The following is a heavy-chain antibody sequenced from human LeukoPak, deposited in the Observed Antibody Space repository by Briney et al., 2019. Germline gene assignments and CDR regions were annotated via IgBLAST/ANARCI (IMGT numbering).Heavy chain of an antibody. V-gene: IGHV3-23*01. CDR1: GFTFSSYA. D-gene: IGHD3-10*01. Sequence: PGGSLRLSCAASGFTFSSYAMSWVRQAPGKGLEWVSAISGSGGSTYYADSVKGRFTISRDNSKNTLYLQMNSLRAEDTAVYYCAKDPNYYGSGSYYDKGDYWGQGTLVTVSS. CDR3: AKDPNYYGSGSYYDKGDY. J-gene: IGHJ4*02. CDR2: ISGSGGST.